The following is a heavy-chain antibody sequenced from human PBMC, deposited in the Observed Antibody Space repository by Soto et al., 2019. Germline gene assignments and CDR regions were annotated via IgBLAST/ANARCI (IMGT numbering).Heavy chain of an antibody. CDR3: AKAYYSNPRQYPISSLDY. Sequence: PGGSLRLSCAASGFTFSNAWMNWFRQAPGKGLEWVGFISGSGGSTYYADSVKGRFTISRDNSKNTLYLQMNSLRAEDTAVYYCAKAYYSNPRQYPISSLDYWGQGTLVTVSS. J-gene: IGHJ4*02. CDR2: ISGSGGST. V-gene: IGHV3-23*01. D-gene: IGHD4-4*01. CDR1: GFTFSNAW.